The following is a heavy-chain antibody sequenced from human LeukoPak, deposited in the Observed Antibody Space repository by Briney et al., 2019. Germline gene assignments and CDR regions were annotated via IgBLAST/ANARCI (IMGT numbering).Heavy chain of an antibody. CDR3: ASRDMANGVDY. J-gene: IGHJ4*02. D-gene: IGHD2-15*01. Sequence: SETPSLTCAVYGGSFSGYYWSWIRQPPGKGLEWIGEINHSGSTNYNPSLKSRVTISVDTSKNQFSLKLSSVTAADTAVYYCASRDMANGVDYWGQGTLVTVSS. CDR2: INHSGST. V-gene: IGHV4-34*01. CDR1: GGSFSGYY.